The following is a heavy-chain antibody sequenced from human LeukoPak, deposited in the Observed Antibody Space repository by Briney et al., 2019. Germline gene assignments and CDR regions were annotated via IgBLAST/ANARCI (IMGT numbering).Heavy chain of an antibody. CDR2: ISGNGGTT. CDR3: AKDPYNSITHSFDY. D-gene: IGHD1-20*01. J-gene: IGHJ4*02. CDR1: GFTFSSYA. Sequence: PGGSLRLSCAASGFTFSSYAMTWVRQAPGKGLERVSAISGNGGTTYYADSVKGRFTISRDNSKNTLYLQMNSLRVEDTAVYYCAKDPYNSITHSFDYWGQGTLVTVSS. V-gene: IGHV3-23*01.